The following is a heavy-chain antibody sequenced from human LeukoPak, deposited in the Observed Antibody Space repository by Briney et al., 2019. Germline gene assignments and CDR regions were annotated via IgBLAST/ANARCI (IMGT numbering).Heavy chain of an antibody. Sequence: GGSLRLSCAASGSTFSSYSMNWVRQAPGKGLEWVSSISSRSTYIYYADSVKGRFTISRDNAKNSLYLQMNNLRAEDTAIYYCARDLSVGAKPDLGFDYWGQGTLVTVSS. J-gene: IGHJ4*02. CDR2: ISSRSTYI. CDR3: ARDLSVGAKPDLGFDY. V-gene: IGHV3-21*01. CDR1: GSTFSSYS. D-gene: IGHD1-26*01.